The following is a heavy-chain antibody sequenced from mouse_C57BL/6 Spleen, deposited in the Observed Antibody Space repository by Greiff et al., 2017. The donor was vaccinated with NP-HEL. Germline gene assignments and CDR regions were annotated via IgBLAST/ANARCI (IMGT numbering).Heavy chain of an antibody. V-gene: IGHV15-2*01. CDR2: ILPSIGRT. D-gene: IGHD1-1*01. CDR1: DSEVFPIAY. J-gene: IGHJ1*03. CDR3: ARRVITTVVTDWYFDV. Sequence: VQLQQSGSELRSPGSSVKLSCKDFDSEVFPIAYMSWVRQKPGHGFEWIGGILPSIGRTIYGEKFEDKATLDADTLSNTAYLELNSLTSEDSAIYYCARRVITTVVTDWYFDVWGTGTTVTVSS.